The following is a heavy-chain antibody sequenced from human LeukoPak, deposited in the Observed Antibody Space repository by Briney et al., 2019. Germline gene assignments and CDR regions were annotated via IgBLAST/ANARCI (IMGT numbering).Heavy chain of an antibody. J-gene: IGHJ4*02. CDR3: TTKHQLLYDY. Sequence: GGSLRLSCAASGFTLSNAWMSWVRQAPGKGLEWVGRIKSKTDGGTTDYAAPGKGRFTIARDDSKNTLYLQMNSLKTEDTAVYYCTTKHQLLYDYWGQGTLVTVSS. CDR1: GFTLSNAW. D-gene: IGHD2-2*02. V-gene: IGHV3-15*01. CDR2: IKSKTDGGTT.